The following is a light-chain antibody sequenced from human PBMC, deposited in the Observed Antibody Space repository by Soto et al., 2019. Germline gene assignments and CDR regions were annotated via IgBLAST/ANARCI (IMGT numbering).Light chain of an antibody. V-gene: IGKV3-11*01. CDR3: LQRSNWPYT. CDR2: DAS. J-gene: IGKJ2*01. Sequence: EIVLTQSPATLSLSPGERATLSCRASQSVSSYLAWYQRKPGQAPRLLIYDASNRAAGTPARFSGSGSGTDFTLTISSLEPEDFAVYYCLQRSNWPYTFGQGTKLEIK. CDR1: QSVSSY.